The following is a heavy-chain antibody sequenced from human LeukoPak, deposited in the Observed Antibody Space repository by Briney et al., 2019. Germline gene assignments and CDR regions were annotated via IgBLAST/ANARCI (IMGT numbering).Heavy chain of an antibody. CDR3: AKDTEDSNFDY. D-gene: IGHD2-15*01. V-gene: IGHV3-21*04. J-gene: IGHJ4*02. CDR1: GFTFSSYS. Sequence: GGSLRLSCAASGFTFSSYSMNWVRQAPGKGLEWVSSISSSSSYIYYADSVKGRFTISRDNSKNTLYLQMNSLRAEDTAAYYCAKDTEDSNFDYWGQGTLVTVSS. CDR2: ISSSSSYI.